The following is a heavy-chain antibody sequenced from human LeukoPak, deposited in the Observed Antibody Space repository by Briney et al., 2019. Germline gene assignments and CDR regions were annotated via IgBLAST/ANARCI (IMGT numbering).Heavy chain of an antibody. J-gene: IGHJ4*02. CDR2: ISYDGITK. D-gene: IGHD2-15*01. CDR1: GLTFRTYG. CDR3: ATDGPPEEVVSATFDY. V-gene: IGHV3-33*03. Sequence: GGSLRLSCAASGLTFRTYGMHWVRQAPGKGLEWVAAISYDGITKKYADSVKGRFTISRDNSKNTLYLQMNSLSAEDTAVYYCATDGPPEEVVSATFDYWGQGTLVTVSS.